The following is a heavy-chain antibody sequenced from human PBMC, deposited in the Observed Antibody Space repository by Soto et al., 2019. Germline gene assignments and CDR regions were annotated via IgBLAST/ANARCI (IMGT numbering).Heavy chain of an antibody. V-gene: IGHV3-33*03. J-gene: IGHJ4*02. CDR3: ASSIN. CDR1: GFPFSSYG. Sequence: HPGGSLRLSCAASGFPFSSYGMHWVRQAPGKGLDWVGVIWYDGSNKDYAESVKGRFTISRDNSENILYLQMNSLRADDTAVYYCASSINWGQGTLVTVSS. CDR2: IWYDGSNK.